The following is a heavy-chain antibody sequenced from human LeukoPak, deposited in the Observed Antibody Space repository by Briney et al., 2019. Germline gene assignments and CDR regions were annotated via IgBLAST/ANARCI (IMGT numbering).Heavy chain of an antibody. Sequence: PGGSLRLSCAASGFTFSSYWMSWVRQAPGKGLEWVANIKQDGSEKYYVDSVKGRFTISRDNAKNSLYLQMNSLRAEDTAVYYCARDRHGRASYDSRAPPYYFDYWGQGTLVTVSS. CDR1: GFTFSSYW. D-gene: IGHD3-22*01. V-gene: IGHV3-7*01. CDR3: ARDRHGRASYDSRAPPYYFDY. CDR2: IKQDGSEK. J-gene: IGHJ4*02.